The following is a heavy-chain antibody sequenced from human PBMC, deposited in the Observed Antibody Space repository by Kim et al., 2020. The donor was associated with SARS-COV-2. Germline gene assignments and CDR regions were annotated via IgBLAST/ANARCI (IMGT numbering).Heavy chain of an antibody. CDR2: IYSGGDT. D-gene: IGHD1-20*01. CDR3: TREVRPTVVTGTGFDWYF. CDR1: GFTVSSNY. Sequence: GGSLRLSCAASGFTVSSNYMNWVRQAPGKGLEWVSIIYSGGDTYYAGSVRGRFSISRHNFDNTLYLQMNSLRPEDSAVSYCTREVRPTVVTGTGFDWYF. V-gene: IGHV3-53*04. J-gene: IGHJ2*01.